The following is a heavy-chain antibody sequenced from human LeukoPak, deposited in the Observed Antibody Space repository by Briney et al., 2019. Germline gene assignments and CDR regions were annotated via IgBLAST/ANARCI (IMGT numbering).Heavy chain of an antibody. Sequence: PSETLSLTCTVAGGSISSQFWSWVRQPPGKGLEYIGYMSYSGSTNYNPSLKSRVTISLDTSKNQFSLKLSSLTAADTAVYYCARFSSGSNWFDAWGQGTLVTVSS. CDR2: MSYSGST. J-gene: IGHJ5*02. CDR3: ARFSSGSNWFDA. V-gene: IGHV4-59*11. CDR1: GGSISSQF.